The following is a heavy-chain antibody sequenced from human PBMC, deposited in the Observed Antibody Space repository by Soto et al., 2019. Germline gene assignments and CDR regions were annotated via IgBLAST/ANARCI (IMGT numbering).Heavy chain of an antibody. CDR2: ISADSGDT. Sequence: GASVKVSCKASGYIFTSYGISWLRQAPGQGLEWMGSISADSGDTKSAQKFQGRVTMTTDTSTNTGHMELRGLRYDDTAVYYCARAGDIVVVGPWFDPWGQGTLVTVSS. D-gene: IGHD2-21*01. CDR3: ARAGDIVVVGPWFDP. J-gene: IGHJ5*02. CDR1: GYIFTSYG. V-gene: IGHV1-18*01.